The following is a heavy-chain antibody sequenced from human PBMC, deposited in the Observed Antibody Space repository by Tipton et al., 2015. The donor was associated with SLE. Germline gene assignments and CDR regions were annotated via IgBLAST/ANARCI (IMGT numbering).Heavy chain of an antibody. D-gene: IGHD2-2*01. V-gene: IGHV4-59*01. CDR2: IFYSGST. J-gene: IGHJ4*02. CDR3: ARERYCSGASCYAPDY. Sequence: LSLTCTVSGGSISNYYWNWIRQPPGKGLEWIGYIFYSGSTNYNPSLKSRVTISVDTSKNQFSLKLKSVTAADSAVYYCARERYCSGASCYAPDYWGQGTLVTVSS. CDR1: GGSISNYY.